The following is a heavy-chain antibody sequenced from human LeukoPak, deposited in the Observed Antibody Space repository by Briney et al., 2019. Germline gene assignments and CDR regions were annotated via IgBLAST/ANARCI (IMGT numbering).Heavy chain of an antibody. D-gene: IGHD6-13*01. CDR2: IRYDGSNK. V-gene: IGHV3-30*02. CDR3: AKDFKAAAATPDAFDI. CDR1: GFTFSSYG. Sequence: GGSLRLSCAASGFTFSSYGMHWVRQAPGKGLEWVAFIRYDGSNKYYADSVKGRFTISRDNSKNTLYLQMNSLRAEDTAVYYCAKDFKAAAATPDAFDIWGQGTMDTVSS. J-gene: IGHJ3*02.